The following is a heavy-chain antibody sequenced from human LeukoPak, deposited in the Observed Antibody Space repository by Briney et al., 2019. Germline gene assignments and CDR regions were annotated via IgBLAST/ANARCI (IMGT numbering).Heavy chain of an antibody. Sequence: SETLSLTCTVSGGSISSHYWSWIRQPPGKGLEWIGYIYYSGSTNYNPSLKSRATISVDTSKNQFSLKLSSVTAADTAVYYCARGISPFDPWGQGTLVTVSS. CDR2: IYYSGST. CDR3: ARGISPFDP. CDR1: GGSISSHY. J-gene: IGHJ5*02. V-gene: IGHV4-59*11.